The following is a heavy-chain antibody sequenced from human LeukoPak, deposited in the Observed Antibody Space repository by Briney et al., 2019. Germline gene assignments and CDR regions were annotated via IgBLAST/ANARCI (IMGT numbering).Heavy chain of an antibody. CDR1: GGSISRHY. D-gene: IGHD2-2*01. J-gene: IGHJ2*01. V-gene: IGHV4-59*11. Sequence: SETLSLTCTVSGGSISRHYWSWIRQPPGKGLESIGYIFYSGTSKYNPSLKSRVTISIDTSQNQFSLKLNSVTTADTAVYYCARMPFYPDWYFDLWGRGTLVTVSS. CDR3: ARMPFYPDWYFDL. CDR2: IFYSGTS.